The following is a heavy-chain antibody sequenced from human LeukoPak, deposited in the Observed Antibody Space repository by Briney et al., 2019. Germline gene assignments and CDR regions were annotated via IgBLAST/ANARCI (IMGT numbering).Heavy chain of an antibody. CDR2: IFSIGTT. CDR1: GDSINSGPYY. J-gene: IGHJ6*04. CDR3: VREGFIYMDV. D-gene: IGHD3-10*01. V-gene: IGHV4-61*02. Sequence: SETLPLTCTVSGDSINSGPYYWTWIRQSAGKGLEWIGRIFSIGTTTYNPSLKSRVSISLDTSKNHFSLNLSSVTAADAAIYYCVREGFIYMDVWDKGTTVTVSS.